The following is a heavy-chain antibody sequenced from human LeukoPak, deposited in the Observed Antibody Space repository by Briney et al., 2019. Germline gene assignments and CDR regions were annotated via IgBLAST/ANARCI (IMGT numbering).Heavy chain of an antibody. D-gene: IGHD1-1*01. CDR1: GFTFSSYW. V-gene: IGHV3-74*01. J-gene: IGHJ5*02. Sequence: PGGALRLSCAASGFTFSSYWMHWVRPVPGKGRAWVSRINSDGSSTIYADSVKGRFTISRDNAKNTLYLQTNSLRVEDTAVYYCARPTGSSNNWFDPWGQGTLVTVSS. CDR3: ARPTGSSNNWFDP. CDR2: INSDGSST.